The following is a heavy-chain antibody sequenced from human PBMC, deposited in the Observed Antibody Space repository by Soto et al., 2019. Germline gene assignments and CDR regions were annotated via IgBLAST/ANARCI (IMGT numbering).Heavy chain of an antibody. CDR1: GDSVSSNSAA. Sequence: PSQTLSLTCAISGDSVSSNSAAWNWISQSPSRGLEWLGRTYYRSKWYNDYAVSVKSRITINPDTSKNQFSLQLNSVTPEDTAVYYCARNGYDSAGHFDYWGQGTLVTVSS. V-gene: IGHV6-1*01. D-gene: IGHD5-12*01. J-gene: IGHJ4*02. CDR3: ARNGYDSAGHFDY. CDR2: TYYRSKWYN.